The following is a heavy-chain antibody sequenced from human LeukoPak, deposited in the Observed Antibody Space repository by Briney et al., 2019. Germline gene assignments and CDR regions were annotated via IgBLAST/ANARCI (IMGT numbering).Heavy chain of an antibody. CDR1: GFTISSND. CDR3: VRAAAYISGWYGIFDF. J-gene: IGHJ4*02. CDR2: IGVAGDT. V-gene: IGHV3-13*01. Sequence: GGSLRLSCAASGFTISSNDMHWVRQATGKGLEWVSCIGVAGDTYYTDSVKGRFTIARENARHSLYLQMNSLRAGDTAVYYCVRAAAYISGWYGIFDFWGQGTLVTVSS. D-gene: IGHD6-19*01.